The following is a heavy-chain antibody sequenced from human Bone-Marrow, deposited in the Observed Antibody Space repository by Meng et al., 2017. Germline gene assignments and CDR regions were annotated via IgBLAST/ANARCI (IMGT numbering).Heavy chain of an antibody. V-gene: IGHV4-30-2*01. Sequence: QLQLQESVSGLVKPSQTLSLTCAVSGGSFSSGGYSWSWIRQPPGKGLEWIGYIYHSGTTYYNPSLKSRVTISVDRSKNQFSLKLTSVTAADTAVYYCARDLPYASGAGGFDPWGQGTLVTVSS. CDR3: ARDLPYASGAGGFDP. J-gene: IGHJ5*02. D-gene: IGHD3-10*01. CDR1: GGSFSSGGYS. CDR2: IYHSGTT.